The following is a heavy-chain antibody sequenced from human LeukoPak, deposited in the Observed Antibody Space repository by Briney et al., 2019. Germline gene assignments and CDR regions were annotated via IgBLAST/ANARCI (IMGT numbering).Heavy chain of an antibody. Sequence: PGGSLRLSCAASGFTFSSYATSWVRQAPGKGLEWVSAISGSGGSTYYADSVKGRFTISRDNSKNTLYLQMNSLRAEDTAVYYCAKDLDIVVVPAASDYWGQGTLVTVSS. CDR2: ISGSGGST. V-gene: IGHV3-23*01. CDR1: GFTFSSYA. D-gene: IGHD2-2*01. J-gene: IGHJ4*02. CDR3: AKDLDIVVVPAASDY.